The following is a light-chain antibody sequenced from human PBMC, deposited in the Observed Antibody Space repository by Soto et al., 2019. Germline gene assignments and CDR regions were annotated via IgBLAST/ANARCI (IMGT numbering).Light chain of an antibody. J-gene: IGKJ5*01. Sequence: EIVMTQSPATLSVSPGERASLSCRASQSVVTDLAWYQQRRGQAPRLLIHDASSGATGIPDRFSGSGSGTDFTLTISSLQSEDFAVYYCQQYNKWPPITFGQGTRLEIK. CDR3: QQYNKWPPIT. CDR1: QSVVTD. V-gene: IGKV3D-15*01. CDR2: DAS.